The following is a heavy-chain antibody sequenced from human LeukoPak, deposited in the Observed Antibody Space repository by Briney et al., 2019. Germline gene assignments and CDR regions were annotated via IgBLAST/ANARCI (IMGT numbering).Heavy chain of an antibody. V-gene: IGHV3-74*01. J-gene: IGHJ4*02. CDR2: DGSTT. D-gene: IGHD4-17*01. CDR3: ARGRYGDYH. Sequence: DGSTTTYADSVKGRFTISRENAKSTLYLHMNILRVEDTAVYYCARGRYGDYHWGQGILVTVSS.